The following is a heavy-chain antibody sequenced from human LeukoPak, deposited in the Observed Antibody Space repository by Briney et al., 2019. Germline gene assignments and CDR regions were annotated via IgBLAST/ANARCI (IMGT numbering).Heavy chain of an antibody. CDR2: INHSGYT. D-gene: IGHD4-17*01. CDR1: GVSFNEYY. J-gene: IGHJ4*02. V-gene: IGHV4-34*01. CDR3: TRMTTGHDY. Sequence: SETLSLTCAVSGVSFNEYYWSWVRQTPGKGLELNGEINHSGYTTDSPSLKTRVTLSIDTSRKQFSLNLRSVTVADTGIYYCTRMTTGHDYWGQGTLVTVSS.